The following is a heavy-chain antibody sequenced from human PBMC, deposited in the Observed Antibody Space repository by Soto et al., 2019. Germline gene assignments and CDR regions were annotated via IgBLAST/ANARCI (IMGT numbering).Heavy chain of an antibody. CDR3: ARESGDNWDYEAY. V-gene: IGHV4-4*07. J-gene: IGHJ4*02. D-gene: IGHD1-7*01. CDR1: GGSISSYH. CDR2: IYTSGNT. Sequence: SETLSLTCTVSGGSISSYHWSWIRQSAGKGLEWIGRIYTSGNTHYNPSLKSRVTVSIDTSKNQFFLTVNSVTAADSAVYYCARESGDNWDYEAYWGQGTPVTVSS.